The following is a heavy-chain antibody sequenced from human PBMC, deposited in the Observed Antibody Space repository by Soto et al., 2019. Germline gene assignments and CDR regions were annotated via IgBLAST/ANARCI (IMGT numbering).Heavy chain of an antibody. CDR3: AKVMFPDTPWQQPPPFDAFDI. CDR2: ISWDGRRT. CDR1: GFIFHDYS. Sequence: PGGSLGLSCATSGFIFHDYSMHWVRQRLGTGLEWVSLISWDGRRTYYADSVRGRFTISRDNCANTVYLQMNSLRAEDTAVYYCAKVMFPDTPWQQPPPFDAFDIWGQGTMVTVSS. J-gene: IGHJ3*02. D-gene: IGHD6-13*01. V-gene: IGHV3-43*01.